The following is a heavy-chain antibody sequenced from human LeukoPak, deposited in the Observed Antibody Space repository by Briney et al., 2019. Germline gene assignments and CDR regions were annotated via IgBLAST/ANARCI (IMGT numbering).Heavy chain of an antibody. Sequence: ASVKVSCKASGYTFSLYYLHWVRQAPGQGPEWMGMINPGDGSTTYRQKFQGRVTMTRDTSTSTAYMELSGLRFEDTAVYYCARDAGSSWHNWGQGTLVTVSS. D-gene: IGHD6-13*01. V-gene: IGHV1-46*01. CDR2: INPGDGST. J-gene: IGHJ4*02. CDR3: ARDAGSSWHN. CDR1: GYTFSLYY.